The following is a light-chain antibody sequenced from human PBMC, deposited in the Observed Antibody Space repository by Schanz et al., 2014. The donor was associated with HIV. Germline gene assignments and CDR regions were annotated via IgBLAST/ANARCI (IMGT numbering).Light chain of an antibody. CDR3: SAWDDSLKGWV. Sequence: QSVLTQPPSASGTPGQRVTISCSGSSSNIGSNTVNWYQQLPGTAPKLLIYSNNQRPSGVPDRFSGSKSGTSASLAISGLQSEDEDDYYCSAWDDSLKGWVFGGGTKLTVL. V-gene: IGLV1-44*01. J-gene: IGLJ3*02. CDR1: SSNIGSNT. CDR2: SNN.